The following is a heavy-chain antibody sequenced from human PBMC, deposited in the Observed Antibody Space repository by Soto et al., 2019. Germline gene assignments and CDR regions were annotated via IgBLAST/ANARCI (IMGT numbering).Heavy chain of an antibody. D-gene: IGHD2-2*01. V-gene: IGHV4-34*01. J-gene: IGHJ4*02. CDR3: ARVRYQLLFKP. CDR2: INHSGST. CDR1: GESFSDYS. Sequence: QVQLQQWGAGLVKPSETLSLTCAAYGESFSDYSWSWIRQPPGKGLEWIGEINHSGSTNYNPSLKSRVTISLGTSKRQFSLNLTSVTAADTAVYYCARVRYQLLFKPWGQGTLVTVSS.